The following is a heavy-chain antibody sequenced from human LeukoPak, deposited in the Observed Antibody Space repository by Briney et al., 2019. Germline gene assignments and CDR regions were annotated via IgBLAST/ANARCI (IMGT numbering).Heavy chain of an antibody. J-gene: IGHJ4*02. CDR1: GYTFTGHY. CDR3: AREGGTYRDFDH. Sequence: GASVKVSCKASGYTFTGHYMHWVRQAPGQGLAWMGWLNPDSGGTNYAQKFQGRVSMTRDTPSTTAYMELSRLRSDDTAVYYCAREGGTYRDFDHWGQGTLVTVSS. CDR2: LNPDSGGT. V-gene: IGHV1-2*02. D-gene: IGHD1-26*01.